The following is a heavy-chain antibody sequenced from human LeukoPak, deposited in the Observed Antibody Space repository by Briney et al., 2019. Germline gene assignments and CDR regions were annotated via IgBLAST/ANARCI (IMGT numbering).Heavy chain of an antibody. J-gene: IGHJ4*02. CDR2: INKKGGT. D-gene: IGHD4-17*01. CDR1: SDSISSGDYY. Sequence: ASETLSLTCTVASDSISSGDYYWSWIRQPAGKGLEFIGYINKKGGTFYNPPLKSRVSISIDTSKNQFSLKLPSVTAADTAVYFCAREHKSYGDYPYYFDSWGQGTLVTVSS. V-gene: IGHV4-30-4*01. CDR3: AREHKSYGDYPYYFDS.